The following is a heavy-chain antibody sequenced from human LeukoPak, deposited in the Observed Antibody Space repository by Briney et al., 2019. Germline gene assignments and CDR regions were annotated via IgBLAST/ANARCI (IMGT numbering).Heavy chain of an antibody. J-gene: IGHJ6*04. CDR1: GGSISSYY. Sequence: SETLSLTCTVSGGSISSYYWSWIRQPPGKGLEWFGYIYYSGSTNYNPSLKSRVTISVDTTKNQFSLKLSSVTAADTAVYYCARDQRVGDSSGWYYYYGMDVWGKGTTVTVSS. V-gene: IGHV4-59*01. CDR2: IYYSGST. D-gene: IGHD6-19*01. CDR3: ARDQRVGDSSGWYYYYGMDV.